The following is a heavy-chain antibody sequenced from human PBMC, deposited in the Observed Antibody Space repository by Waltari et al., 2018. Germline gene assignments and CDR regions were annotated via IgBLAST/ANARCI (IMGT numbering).Heavy chain of an antibody. V-gene: IGHV1-18*01. D-gene: IGHD6-13*01. CDR2: VSVYDGST. CDR1: GYTFISNG. CDR3: AHSDYRSSWYTMDV. J-gene: IGHJ6*02. Sequence: VKLVQSGGEVKKPGASVKVSCKASGYTFISNGISWVRQAPGQGLEWVGWVSVYDGSTTNARKFPGSVSWTADTATNAAYMELTSLTADDTAVYYCAHSDYRSSWYTMDVWGQGTTVSVSS.